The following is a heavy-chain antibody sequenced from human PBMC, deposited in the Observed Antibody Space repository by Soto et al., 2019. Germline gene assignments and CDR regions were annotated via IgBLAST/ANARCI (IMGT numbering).Heavy chain of an antibody. CDR1: GFTFGDYA. CDR2: IRSKAYGGTT. D-gene: IGHD3-10*01. CDR3: ARATGADKEDY. J-gene: IGHJ4*02. V-gene: IGHV3-49*03. Sequence: GGSLRLSCTASGFTFGDYAMSWFRQAPGKGLEWVGFIRSKAYGGTTEYAASVKGRFTISRDNAKNSLYLQMNSLRAEDTAVYYCARATGADKEDYWGQGTLVTVSS.